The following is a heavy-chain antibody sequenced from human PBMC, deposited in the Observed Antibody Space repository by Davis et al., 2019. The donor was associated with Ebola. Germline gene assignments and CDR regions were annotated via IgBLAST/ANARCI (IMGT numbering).Heavy chain of an antibody. CDR2: INAGNGNT. Sequence: ASVKVSCKASGGTFSSYAISWVRQAPGQGLEWMGWINAGNGNTKYSQKFQGRVTITRDTSASTAYMELSSLRSEDTAVYYCATGGDTDYWGQGTLVTVSS. J-gene: IGHJ4*02. D-gene: IGHD5-18*01. CDR3: ATGGDTDY. CDR1: GGTFSSYA. V-gene: IGHV1-3*01.